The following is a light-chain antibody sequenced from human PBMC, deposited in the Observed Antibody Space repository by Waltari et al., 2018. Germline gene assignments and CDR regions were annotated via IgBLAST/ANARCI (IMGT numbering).Light chain of an antibody. CDR1: QTVSSY. V-gene: IGKV3-11*01. CDR3: QQRGNWPSGYT. CDR2: DAS. Sequence: EIVLTQSPATLSLSPVERATLSCRASQTVSSYLAWYQQKPGQAPRLLIFDASRRATGIPARFSGSGSGTDFTLTISSLEPEDFAVYYCQQRGNWPSGYTFGQGTKLEIK. J-gene: IGKJ2*01.